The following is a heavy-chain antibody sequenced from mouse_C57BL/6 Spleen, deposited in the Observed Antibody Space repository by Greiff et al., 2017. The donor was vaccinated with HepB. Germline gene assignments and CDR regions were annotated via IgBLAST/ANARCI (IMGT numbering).Heavy chain of an antibody. CDR1: GYTFTSYW. Sequence: VQLQQSGAELVRPGTSVKLSCKASGYTFTSYWMHWVKQRPGQGLEWIGVIDPSDSYTNYNQKFKGKATLTVDTSSSTAYMQLSSLTSEDSAVYYCARFADWYFDVWGTGTTVTVSS. CDR3: ARFADWYFDV. J-gene: IGHJ1*03. CDR2: IDPSDSYT. V-gene: IGHV1-59*01.